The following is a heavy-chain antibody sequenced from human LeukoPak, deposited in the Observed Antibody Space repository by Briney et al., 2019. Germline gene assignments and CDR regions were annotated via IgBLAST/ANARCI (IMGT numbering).Heavy chain of an antibody. CDR1: GGSISSYY. D-gene: IGHD4-17*01. V-gene: IGHV4-59*08. J-gene: IGHJ3*02. CDR2: IYYSGST. CDR3: ARGNGDADAFDI. Sequence: PSETLSLTCTVSGGSISSYYWSWIRQPPGKGLEWIGYIYYSGSTNYNPSLKSRVTISVDTSKNQFSLKLSSVTAADTAVYYCARGNGDADAFDIWGQGTMVTVSS.